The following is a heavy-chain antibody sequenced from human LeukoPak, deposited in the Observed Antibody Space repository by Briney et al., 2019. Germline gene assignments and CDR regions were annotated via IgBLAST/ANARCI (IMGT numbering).Heavy chain of an antibody. CDR2: IYYGGST. D-gene: IGHD6-13*01. CDR1: GGSLSSSSYY. Sequence: SETLSLTCTVSGGSLSSSSYYWVGLPHPPGRGVVGIGSIYYGGSTYYNPSLKSRGTISVDTSKNQFSLKLSSVTAADAAVYYCARDRIAAAGTDYWGQGTLVTVSS. V-gene: IGHV4-39*07. J-gene: IGHJ4*02. CDR3: ARDRIAAAGTDY.